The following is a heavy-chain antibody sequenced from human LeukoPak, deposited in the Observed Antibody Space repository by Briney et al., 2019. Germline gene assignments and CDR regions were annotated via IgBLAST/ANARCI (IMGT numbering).Heavy chain of an antibody. D-gene: IGHD4-11*01. Sequence: REASVKVSCKASGYTFSSYGISWVRQAPGQGLEWMGWINTYNGNTNYAQKLQDRVTMTTDTSTSTAYMELRSLRVDDTAVYYCARDPRDYTNSPEFHYWGQGTLITVSS. CDR1: GYTFSSYG. CDR2: INTYNGNT. V-gene: IGHV1-18*01. J-gene: IGHJ4*02. CDR3: ARDPRDYTNSPEFHY.